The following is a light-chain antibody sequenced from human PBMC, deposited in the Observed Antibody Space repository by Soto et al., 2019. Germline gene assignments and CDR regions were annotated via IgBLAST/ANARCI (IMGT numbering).Light chain of an antibody. CDR3: QQYGSSRLT. Sequence: EIVLTQSPGTLSLSPGERATLSCRASQSVSSTYLAWYQQKPGQAPRLLIYGASSRATGIPDRFSGSGSETDFTLTISRLEPEDFAVYYCQQYGSSRLTFGGGTKVEI. CDR1: QSVSSTY. V-gene: IGKV3-20*01. J-gene: IGKJ4*01. CDR2: GAS.